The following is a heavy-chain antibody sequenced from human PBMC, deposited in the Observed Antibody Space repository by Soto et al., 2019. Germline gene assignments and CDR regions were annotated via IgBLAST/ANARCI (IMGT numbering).Heavy chain of an antibody. CDR3: AKDFIITITIGYYFDY. Sequence: GGSLRLSCAASGFTFSSYGMHWVRQAPGKGLEWVAVISYDGSNKYYADSVKGRFTISRDNSKNTLYLQMNSLRAEDTAVYYCAKDFIITITIGYYFDYWGQGTLVTVSS. J-gene: IGHJ4*02. CDR1: GFTFSSYG. V-gene: IGHV3-30*18. CDR2: ISYDGSNK. D-gene: IGHD3-9*01.